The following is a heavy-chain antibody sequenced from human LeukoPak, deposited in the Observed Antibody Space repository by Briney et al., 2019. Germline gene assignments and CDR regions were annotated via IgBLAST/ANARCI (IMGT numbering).Heavy chain of an antibody. CDR3: ARDPYSGGYWNYYYYYMDV. V-gene: IGHV3-73*01. CDR1: GFTFSGSA. Sequence: GGSLRLSCAASGFTFSGSAMHWVRQASGKGLEWVGRIRSKANSYATAYAALVKGRFTISRDNAKNSLFLQMNSLTAEDTAVYYCARDPYSGGYWNYYYYYMDVWGKGTTVTISS. J-gene: IGHJ6*03. D-gene: IGHD1-26*01. CDR2: IRSKANSYAT.